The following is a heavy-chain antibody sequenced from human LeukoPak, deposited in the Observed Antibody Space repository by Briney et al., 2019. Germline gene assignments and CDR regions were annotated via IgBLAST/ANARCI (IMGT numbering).Heavy chain of an antibody. CDR3: AKAYYYDSSAYYSGRLLYFQH. Sequence: GGSLRLSCAASGFTFSSYAMSWVRQAPGKGLEWVSGISGSGGSTYYADSVKGRFTISRDNSKNTLYLQMSSLRAEDTAVYYCAKAYYYDSSAYYSGRLLYFQHWGQGTLVTVSS. V-gene: IGHV3-23*01. CDR2: ISGSGGST. CDR1: GFTFSSYA. D-gene: IGHD3-22*01. J-gene: IGHJ1*01.